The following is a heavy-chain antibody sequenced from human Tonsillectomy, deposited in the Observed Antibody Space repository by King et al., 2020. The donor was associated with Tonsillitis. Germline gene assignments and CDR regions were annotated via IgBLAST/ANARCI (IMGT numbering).Heavy chain of an antibody. CDR3: ARLGGLITADY. CDR1: GYTFTKNY. D-gene: IGHD3/OR15-3a*01. V-gene: IGHV1-46*01. CDR2: INPSGGST. Sequence: VQLVESVAEVKTPGASVQVSCKASGYTFTKNYIFWVRQAPGEGLEWMGIINPSGGSTTYAQKFRGRVTMTTDTSTNTAYMELSSLRSVDTAVYYCARLGGLITADYWGQGTLVTVSS. J-gene: IGHJ4*02.